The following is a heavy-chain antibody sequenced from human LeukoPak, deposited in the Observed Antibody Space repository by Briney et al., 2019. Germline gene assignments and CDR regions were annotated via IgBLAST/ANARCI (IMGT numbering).Heavy chain of an antibody. D-gene: IGHD6-13*01. CDR1: GFTFSSYA. J-gene: IGHJ5*02. V-gene: IGHV3-30-3*01. Sequence: GRSLRLSCAASGFTFSSYAMHWVRQAPGKGLEWVAVISYDGSNKYYADSVKGRFTISRDNSKNTLYLQMNSLRAEDTAVYYCARDSTAAGTGWFDPWGQGTLVTVSS. CDR3: ARDSTAAGTGWFDP. CDR2: ISYDGSNK.